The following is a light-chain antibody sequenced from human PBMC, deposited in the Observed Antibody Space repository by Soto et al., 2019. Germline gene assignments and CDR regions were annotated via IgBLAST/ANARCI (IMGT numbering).Light chain of an antibody. CDR3: QSYDSSLSGYV. CDR2: ANN. Sequence: QSVLTQPPSVSGAPGQRVTISCTGSSSNIGAGYDVHWYQQLPGTGPKLLIYANNNRPSGVPDRFSGSKSGTSASLAITGRRAEDEDDYYCQSYDSSLSGYVFGTGTKLTVL. J-gene: IGLJ1*01. CDR1: SSNIGAGYD. V-gene: IGLV1-40*01.